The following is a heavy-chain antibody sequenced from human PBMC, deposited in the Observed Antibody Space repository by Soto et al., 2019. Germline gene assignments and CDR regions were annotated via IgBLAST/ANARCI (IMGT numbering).Heavy chain of an antibody. D-gene: IGHD3-3*01. V-gene: IGHV1-69*02. Sequence: QVQLVQSGAEVKKPGSSVKVSCKASGGTFSSYTISWVRQAPGQGLEWMGRIIPILGIANYEQKFQGRVTITANKPTSTAYMELSSMRSEDTAVYYGARSGKRIAIVGVVTHPELIDYWGQGTLVTVSS. CDR3: ARSGKRIAIVGVVTHPELIDY. J-gene: IGHJ4*02. CDR1: GGTFSSYT. CDR2: IIPILGIA.